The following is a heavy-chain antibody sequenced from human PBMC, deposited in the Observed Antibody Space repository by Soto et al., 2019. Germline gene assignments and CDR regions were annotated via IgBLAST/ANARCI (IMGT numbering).Heavy chain of an antibody. V-gene: IGHV1-18*01. Sequence: ASVKVSCKASGGTFSSYAISWVRQAPGQGLEWMGWISAYNGNTNYAQKLQGRVTMTTDTSTSTAYMELRSLRSDDTAVYYCARDFLARGTGYYYGMDVWGQGTTVTVSS. CDR3: ARDFLARGTGYYYGMDV. CDR2: ISAYNGNT. J-gene: IGHJ6*02. CDR1: GGTFSSYA. D-gene: IGHD3-3*01.